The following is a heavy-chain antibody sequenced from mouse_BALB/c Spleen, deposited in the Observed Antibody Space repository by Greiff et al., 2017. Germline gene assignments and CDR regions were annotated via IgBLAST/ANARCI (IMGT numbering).Heavy chain of an antibody. CDR3: ARDRENGYDSDYFDY. V-gene: IGHV5-6-3*01. CDR1: GFTFSSYG. J-gene: IGHJ2*01. D-gene: IGHD2-2*01. CDR2: INSNGGST. Sequence: EVQVVESGGGLVQPGGSLKLSCAASGFTFSSYGMSWVRQTPDKRLELVATINSNGGSTYYPDSVKGRFTISRDNAKNTLYLQMSSLKSEDTAMYYCARDRENGYDSDYFDYWGQGTTLTVSS.